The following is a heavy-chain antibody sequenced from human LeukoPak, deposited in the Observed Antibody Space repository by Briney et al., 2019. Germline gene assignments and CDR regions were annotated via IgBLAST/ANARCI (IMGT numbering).Heavy chain of an antibody. CDR1: GFSFSSYW. J-gene: IGHJ4*02. CDR2: IKQDGSET. Sequence: QPGGSLRLSCAASGFSFSSYWMSWVRQAPGKGLECVANIKQDGSETYYVDSVKGRFTISRDYAKYSLYLQMSSLRVEDTAVYYCASWPGGWYGEDSWGQGTLVTVSS. D-gene: IGHD6-19*01. V-gene: IGHV3-7*01. CDR3: ASWPGGWYGEDS.